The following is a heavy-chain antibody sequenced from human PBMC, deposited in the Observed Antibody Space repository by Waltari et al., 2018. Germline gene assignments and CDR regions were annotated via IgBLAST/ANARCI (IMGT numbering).Heavy chain of an antibody. V-gene: IGHV4-59*01. D-gene: IGHD3-3*01. Sequence: QVQLQESGPGLVKPSETLSLTCTVSGGSISSFYWSWIRQPPGKGLEWIGYISFTGSSYYSPPPKSRVTMSVDTSKNQFSLNLSSVTAADTAVYYCARGVGVIVMPYFDSWGQGTLVTVSS. J-gene: IGHJ4*02. CDR1: GGSISSFY. CDR2: ISFTGSS. CDR3: ARGVGVIVMPYFDS.